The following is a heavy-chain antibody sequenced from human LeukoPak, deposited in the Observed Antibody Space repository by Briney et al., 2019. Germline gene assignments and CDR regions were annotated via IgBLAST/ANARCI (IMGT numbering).Heavy chain of an antibody. CDR3: ARHIYHEGSVAFDL. J-gene: IGHJ3*01. Sequence: PSDTLSVTCIVAGGSINGDYGSWVRLPPGKGLDWIALFHYSWATNYNPSLRSRVTISFATSDNQSSLRLTSVTAADTALYFFARHIYHEGSVAFDLCGLGTMVSVYS. CDR1: GGSINGDY. V-gene: IGHV4-59*08. CDR2: FHYSWAT. D-gene: IGHD2-2*01.